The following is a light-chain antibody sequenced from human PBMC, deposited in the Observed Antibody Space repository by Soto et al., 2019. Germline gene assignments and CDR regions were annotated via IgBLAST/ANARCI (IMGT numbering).Light chain of an antibody. V-gene: IGKV1-39*01. J-gene: IGKJ1*01. CDR1: QNINRY. Sequence: DIQMTQSPSSLSASVGDRVTITCRASQNINRYVNWYQQKPGKAPKLLIYAATSLQSGVPSRFSGSGSGTDFTLAISSLQPEDFATYYCQQSYTWTFGQGTKVDIK. CDR3: QQSYTWT. CDR2: AAT.